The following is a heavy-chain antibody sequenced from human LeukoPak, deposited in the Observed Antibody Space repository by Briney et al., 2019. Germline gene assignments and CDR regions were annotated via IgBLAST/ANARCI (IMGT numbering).Heavy chain of an antibody. CDR1: GFTFDDYA. CDR2: ISWNSGSI. V-gene: IGHV3-9*01. D-gene: IGHD6-13*01. CDR3: AKDWVAAAGRFDY. Sequence: GGSLRLSCAASGFTFDDYAMHWVRQAPGKGPEWVSGISWNSGSIGYADSVKGRFTISRDNAKNSLYLQMNSLRAEDTALYYCAKDWVAAAGRFDYWGQGTLVTVSS. J-gene: IGHJ4*02.